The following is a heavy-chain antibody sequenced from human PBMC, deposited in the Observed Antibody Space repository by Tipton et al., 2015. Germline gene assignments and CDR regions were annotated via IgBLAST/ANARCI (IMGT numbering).Heavy chain of an antibody. Sequence: LRLSCAVSAYSISSDYYWGWIRQPPGKGLEWIGSISHSGNTYYNPSLKSRVTMSRDTSKNQFSLKLTSVTAADTAVYYCACQDYDSLTRDYQTVDYWGQGALVTVSS. CDR1: AYSISSDYY. D-gene: IGHD3-9*01. V-gene: IGHV4-38-2*01. J-gene: IGHJ4*02. CDR3: ACQDYDSLTRDYQTVDY. CDR2: ISHSGNT.